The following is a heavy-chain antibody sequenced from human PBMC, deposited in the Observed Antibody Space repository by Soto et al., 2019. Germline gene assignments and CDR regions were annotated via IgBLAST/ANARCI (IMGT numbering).Heavy chain of an antibody. CDR1: GFTFSSYG. CDR3: AKDQGDIVVGGVGGFDY. Sequence: GGSLRLSCAASGFTFSSYGMHWVRQAPGKGLEWVAVISYDGSNKYYADSVKGRFTISRDNSKNTLYLQMNSLRAEDTAVYYCAKDQGDIVVGGVGGFDYWGQGTLVTVSS. CDR2: ISYDGSNK. D-gene: IGHD2-15*01. V-gene: IGHV3-30*18. J-gene: IGHJ4*02.